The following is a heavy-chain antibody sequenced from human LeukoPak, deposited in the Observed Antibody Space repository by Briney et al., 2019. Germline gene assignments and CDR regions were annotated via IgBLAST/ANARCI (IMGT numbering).Heavy chain of an antibody. Sequence: GGSLRLSCAASGFTFSDYYMSWIRQAPGKGLEWVSYISSSSSYTNYADSVKGRFTISRDNAKNSLYLQMNSLRAEDTAVYYCARLGGTSDCFDYWGQGNLVTVSS. V-gene: IGHV3-11*03. CDR1: GFTFSDYY. CDR2: ISSSSSYT. CDR3: ARLGGTSDCFDY. J-gene: IGHJ4*02. D-gene: IGHD4-23*01.